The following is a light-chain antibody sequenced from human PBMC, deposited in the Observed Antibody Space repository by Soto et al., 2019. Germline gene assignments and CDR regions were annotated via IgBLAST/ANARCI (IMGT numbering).Light chain of an antibody. Sequence: DSVMTQSPLSLPVTPGEPASISCRSSQSLLHSNGIKYLDWYLQKPGQSPQLLIYLGSNRASGVPDRFSGSGSGTDFTLKISRVEAEDVGIYYCMQALQTPTFGGGTKVEIK. CDR2: LGS. J-gene: IGKJ4*02. CDR3: MQALQTPT. CDR1: QSLLHSNGIKY. V-gene: IGKV2-28*01.